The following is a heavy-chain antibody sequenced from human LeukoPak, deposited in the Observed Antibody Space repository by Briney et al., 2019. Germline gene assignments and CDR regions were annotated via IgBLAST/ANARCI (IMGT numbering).Heavy chain of an antibody. CDR1: GFTFSSYG. V-gene: IGHV3-21*01. CDR3: ARDPYNGNYGDSYYYYMDV. J-gene: IGHJ6*03. Sequence: GGSLRLSCAASGFTFSSYGMSWVRQAPGKGLEWVSSITSSSIYTFYADSVKGRFTISRDNAKNSLYLQMNSLRAEDTAIYYCARDPYNGNYGDSYYYYMDVWGKGTTVTISS. D-gene: IGHD1-26*01. CDR2: ITSSSIYT.